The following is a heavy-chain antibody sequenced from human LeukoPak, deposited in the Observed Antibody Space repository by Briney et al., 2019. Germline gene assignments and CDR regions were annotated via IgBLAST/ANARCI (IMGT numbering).Heavy chain of an antibody. CDR2: ISSSGSTI. D-gene: IGHD1-26*01. CDR1: GSTFSSYE. CDR3: ARDRGSRYYFDY. J-gene: IGHJ4*02. V-gene: IGHV3-48*03. Sequence: GGSLRLSCAASGSTFSSYEMNWVRQAPGKGLEWVSYISSSGSTIYYADSVKGRFTISRDNAKNSLYLQMNSLRAEDTAVYYCARDRGSRYYFDYWGQGTLVTVSS.